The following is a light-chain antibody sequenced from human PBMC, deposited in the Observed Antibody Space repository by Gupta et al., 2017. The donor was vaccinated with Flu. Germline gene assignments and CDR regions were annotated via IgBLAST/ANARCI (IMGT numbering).Light chain of an antibody. Sequence: GTLSLSPGERATLSCRARQSVRSSYLAWYQQKPGQAPRLLIYGASSRATGIPDRFSGSGSGTEFTLTISRLEPEDFAVYYCQQDGSSPRTFGQGTKVEIK. CDR1: QSVRSSY. CDR2: GAS. V-gene: IGKV3-20*01. J-gene: IGKJ1*01. CDR3: QQDGSSPRT.